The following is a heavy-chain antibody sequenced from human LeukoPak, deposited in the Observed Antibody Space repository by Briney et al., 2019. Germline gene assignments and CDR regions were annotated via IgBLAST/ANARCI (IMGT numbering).Heavy chain of an antibody. Sequence: SETLSLTCTVSGGSMIEYYWSFVRQSAGKGLEWMGRIHTSGTTFFNPSLKGRITMSVDTSQNQFSLRLSSVTAADTAVYFCARGDYYDGGGRNWFDPWGQGTLVTVSS. V-gene: IGHV4-4*07. CDR3: ARGDYYDGGGRNWFDP. CDR1: GGSMIEYY. D-gene: IGHD3-16*01. J-gene: IGHJ5*02. CDR2: IHTSGTT.